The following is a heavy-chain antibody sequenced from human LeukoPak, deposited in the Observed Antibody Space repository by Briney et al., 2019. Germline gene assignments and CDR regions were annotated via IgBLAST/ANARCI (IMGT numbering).Heavy chain of an antibody. J-gene: IGHJ3*02. CDR3: AVSTVGAPVPQPFDI. Sequence: SPTLSLTCAISGDSVSSNSAAWNWIRQSPSRGLEWLGRTYYRSKWYNDYAVSVKSRITINPDTSKIQFSLKLNSVTAADTAVYYCAVSTVGAPVPQPFDIWGQGTLVTVSS. V-gene: IGHV6-1*01. CDR1: GDSVSSNSAA. D-gene: IGHD4-23*01. CDR2: TYYRSKWYN.